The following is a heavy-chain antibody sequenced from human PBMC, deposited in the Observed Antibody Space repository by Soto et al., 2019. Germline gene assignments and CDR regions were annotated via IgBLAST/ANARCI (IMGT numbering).Heavy chain of an antibody. V-gene: IGHV3-11*01. Sequence: GGSLRLSCAASGFTFSDYYMSWIRQAPGKGLEWVSYISSSGSTIYYADSVKGRFTISRDNAKNSLYLQMNSLRAEDTAVYYCARVGDTAMVRYYYYYYMDVWGKGTTVTVS. CDR1: GFTFSDYY. CDR2: ISSSGSTI. CDR3: ARVGDTAMVRYYYYYYMDV. D-gene: IGHD5-18*01. J-gene: IGHJ6*03.